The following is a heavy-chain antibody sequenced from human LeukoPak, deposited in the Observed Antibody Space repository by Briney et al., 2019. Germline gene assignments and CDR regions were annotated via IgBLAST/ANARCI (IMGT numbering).Heavy chain of an antibody. CDR1: GFSLRTTGVG. D-gene: IGHD3-22*01. Sequence: SGPTLVNPTPTLTLTCTLSGFSLRTTGVGVGWIRQPPGKALEWLALVYWDGDARHSPSLRSRISISKDTSKNQVVFIMTDMDPVDTATYYCVHLSHSSGYYQSFDYWGQGTLVTVSS. CDR3: VHLSHSSGYYQSFDY. J-gene: IGHJ4*02. V-gene: IGHV2-5*02. CDR2: VYWDGDA.